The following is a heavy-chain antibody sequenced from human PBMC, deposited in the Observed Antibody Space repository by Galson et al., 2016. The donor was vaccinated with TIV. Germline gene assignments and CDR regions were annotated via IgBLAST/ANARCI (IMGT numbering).Heavy chain of an antibody. Sequence: SVKVSCKASGYIFTNYYIRWVRQAPGQGLEWMGIINPRGGGRAIYAQKFQDRVTMTRDTSTSILYLQLTSLTSEDTAVYYCARDPLEDSESSATGLYVMDVWGQGTTVIVSS. V-gene: IGHV1-46*01. J-gene: IGHJ6*02. CDR2: INPRGGGRA. CDR3: ARDPLEDSESSATGLYVMDV. D-gene: IGHD3-22*01. CDR1: GYIFTNYY.